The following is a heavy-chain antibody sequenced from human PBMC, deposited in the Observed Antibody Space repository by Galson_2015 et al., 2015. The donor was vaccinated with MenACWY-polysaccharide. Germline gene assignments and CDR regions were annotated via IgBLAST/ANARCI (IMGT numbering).Heavy chain of an antibody. Sequence: SLRLSCAASGATFSNLGVHWVRQAPGKGLEWVAVVSHDGSSRHYLESVKGRFTISRDNSKNTVHLEMSSLTAEDTAVYYCAKDQGSGRPVDDGNKYFYSYGMDVWGQGTTLTVSS. V-gene: IGHV3-30*18. J-gene: IGHJ6*02. CDR2: VSHDGSSR. D-gene: IGHD6-19*01. CDR1: GATFSNLG. CDR3: AKDQGSGRPVDDGNKYFYSYGMDV.